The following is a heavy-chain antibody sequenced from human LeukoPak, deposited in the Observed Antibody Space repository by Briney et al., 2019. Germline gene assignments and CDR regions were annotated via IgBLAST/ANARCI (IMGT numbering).Heavy chain of an antibody. CDR3: AREVVAAAGTVDY. CDR1: GGSISSYY. D-gene: IGHD6-13*01. Sequence: PSETLSLTCTVSGGSISSYYWSWIRQPPGKGLEWIGYIHYSGSTNYNPSLKGRVTISVDTSKNQFSLILSSVTTADTAVYYCAREVVAAAGTVDYWGQGTLVTVSS. CDR2: IHYSGST. V-gene: IGHV4-59*01. J-gene: IGHJ4*02.